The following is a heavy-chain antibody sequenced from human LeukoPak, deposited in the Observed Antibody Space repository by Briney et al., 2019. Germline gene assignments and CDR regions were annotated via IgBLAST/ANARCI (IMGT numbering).Heavy chain of an antibody. V-gene: IGHV3-23*01. CDR3: AKSGASPLYHMDV. CDR1: GVSLSNYG. CDR2: ITGSSGTA. Sequence: PGGSLRLSCAASGVSLSNYGMNWVRQAPGKGLEWVSGITGSSGTAYHAGSVRGRFTISRDESKNTLYLQMSSLRVDDTAIYYCAKSGASPLYHMDVWGKGATVTVSS. D-gene: IGHD1-26*01. J-gene: IGHJ6*03.